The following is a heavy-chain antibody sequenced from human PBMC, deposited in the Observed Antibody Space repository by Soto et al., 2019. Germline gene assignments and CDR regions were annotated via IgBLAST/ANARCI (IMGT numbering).Heavy chain of an antibody. CDR2: IYYSGST. CDR3: ARALWFGELHYYYYGMDV. J-gene: IGHJ6*02. CDR1: GGSISSSSYY. Sequence: PSETLSLTCTVSGGSISSSSYYWGWIRQPPGKGLEWIGSIYYSGSTYYNPSLKSRVTISVDTSKNQFSLKLSSVTAADTAVYYCARALWFGELHYYYYGMDVWGQGTTVTVSS. D-gene: IGHD3-10*01. V-gene: IGHV4-39*01.